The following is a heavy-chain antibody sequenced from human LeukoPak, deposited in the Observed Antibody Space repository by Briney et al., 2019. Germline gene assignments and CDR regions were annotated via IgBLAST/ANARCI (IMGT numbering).Heavy chain of an antibody. CDR1: GYTFTSYA. CDR3: AREGVYYDSSGYYPSFDY. J-gene: IGHJ4*02. Sequence: ASVKVSCKASGYTFTSYAMNWVRQAPGQGLEWMAWISAYNGNTNYAQKLQGRVTMTTDTSTSTAYMELRSLRSEDTAVYYCAREGVYYDSSGYYPSFDYWGQGTLVTVSS. V-gene: IGHV1-18*01. CDR2: ISAYNGNT. D-gene: IGHD3-22*01.